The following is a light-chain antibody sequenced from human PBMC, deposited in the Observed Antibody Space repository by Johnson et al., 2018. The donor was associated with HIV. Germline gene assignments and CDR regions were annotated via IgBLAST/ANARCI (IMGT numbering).Light chain of an antibody. CDR1: NSNIGNNY. V-gene: IGLV1-51*01. CDR2: DNT. Sequence: QSVLTQPPSVSAAPGQKVTISCSGRNSNIGNNYVSWYQQFPERAPKILIYDNTKRPSGVPDRISGSTSGTSASLSISGLQAEDEADYYCAAWDDSLNGSYVFGSGTKVTVL. CDR3: AAWDDSLNGSYV. J-gene: IGLJ1*01.